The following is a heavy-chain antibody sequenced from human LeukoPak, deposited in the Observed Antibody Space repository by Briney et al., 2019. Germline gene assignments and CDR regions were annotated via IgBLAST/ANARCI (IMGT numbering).Heavy chain of an antibody. CDR2: IISDGSTT. CDR1: GFIFSSYG. Sequence: GGSLRLSCAASGFIFSSYGMHWVRQAPGKGLVWVSRIISDGSTTDYADSVKGRFTISRDNAKNTLYLQMNSLRDEDTAMYYCTRDRARAGGEILDYWGQGTLVTVSS. D-gene: IGHD3-10*01. V-gene: IGHV3-74*01. J-gene: IGHJ4*02. CDR3: TRDRARAGGEILDY.